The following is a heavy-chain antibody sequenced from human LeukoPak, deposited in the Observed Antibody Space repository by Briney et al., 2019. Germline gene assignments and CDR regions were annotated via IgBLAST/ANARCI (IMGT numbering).Heavy chain of an antibody. V-gene: IGHV1-8*03. Sequence: ASVKVSCKASGYTFTSYDINWVRQATGQGLEWMGWMNPNSGNTGYAQKFQGRVTITRNTSISTVYMELSSLRSEDTAVYYCATNTYYDFWSGYYTGIYYYYYMDVWGKGTTVTVSS. CDR1: GYTFTSYD. D-gene: IGHD3-3*01. J-gene: IGHJ6*03. CDR2: MNPNSGNT. CDR3: ATNTYYDFWSGYYTGIYYYYYMDV.